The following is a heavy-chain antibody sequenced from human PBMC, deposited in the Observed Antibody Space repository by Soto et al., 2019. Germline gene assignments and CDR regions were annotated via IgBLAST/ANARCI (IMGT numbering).Heavy chain of an antibody. CDR3: TTYGGDTGRFDF. CDR2: GTT. J-gene: IGHJ4*02. D-gene: IGHD4-17*01. Sequence: SETLSLTCTVSGGSISGSNYYWGWIRQPPGKGPAWIGSGTTYYNPSLRSRVTISVDTPKNQFSLKLISVTAADTAVYYCTTYGGDTGRFDFWGQGTLVTVSS. V-gene: IGHV4-39*01. CDR1: GGSISGSNYY.